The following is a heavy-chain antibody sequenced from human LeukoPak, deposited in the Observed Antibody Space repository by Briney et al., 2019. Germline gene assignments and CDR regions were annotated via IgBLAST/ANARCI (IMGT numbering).Heavy chain of an antibody. Sequence: GASVKVSCKASGYTFTYRYLHWVQQAPGQAFEWMGWITPYNGNRNYAKKFQDRVTITRDTSLSTAHMELSSQRSEDTAMYYCARSALYSTKSDYYFESWGQGTLVTVSS. J-gene: IGHJ4*02. V-gene: IGHV1-45*02. D-gene: IGHD2-2*01. CDR1: GYTFTYRY. CDR3: ARSALYSTKSDYYFES. CDR2: ITPYNGNR.